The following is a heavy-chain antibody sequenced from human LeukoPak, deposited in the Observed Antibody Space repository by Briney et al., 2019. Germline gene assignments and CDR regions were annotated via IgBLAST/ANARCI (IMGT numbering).Heavy chain of an antibody. Sequence: GGSLILSCAASGFSFSNYAMSWVRQAPGKGLEWVSAISGSADSTYYADSVKGRFTISRDNSKNTLFLQMNSLRAEDTAIYYCAKDPFMYSSSWYPNWFDPWGQGTLVTVSS. J-gene: IGHJ5*02. V-gene: IGHV3-23*01. CDR3: AKDPFMYSSSWYPNWFDP. CDR1: GFSFSNYA. D-gene: IGHD6-13*01. CDR2: ISGSADST.